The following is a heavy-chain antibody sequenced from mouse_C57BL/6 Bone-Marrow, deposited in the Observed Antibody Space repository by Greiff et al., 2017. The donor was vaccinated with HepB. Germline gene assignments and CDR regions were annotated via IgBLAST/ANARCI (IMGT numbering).Heavy chain of an antibody. D-gene: IGHD2-3*01. CDR1: GFTFSDYG. Sequence: EVNLVESGGGLVKPGGSLKLSCAASGFTFSDYGMHWVRQAPEKGLEWVAYISSGSSNNYYADTVKGRFTISRDDAKNTLFLQMTSLRSEDTAMYYCARPMSRAWFAYWGQGTLVTVSA. CDR2: ISSGSSNN. J-gene: IGHJ3*01. V-gene: IGHV5-17*01. CDR3: ARPMSRAWFAY.